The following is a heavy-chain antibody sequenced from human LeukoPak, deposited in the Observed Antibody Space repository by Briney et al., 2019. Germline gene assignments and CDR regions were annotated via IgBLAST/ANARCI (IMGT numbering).Heavy chain of an antibody. CDR3: ASTYSSGWYDRPFDY. CDR1: GFTFSSYA. V-gene: IGHV3-23*01. D-gene: IGHD6-19*01. Sequence: GGSLRLSCAASGFTFSSYAMSWVRQAPGKGLEWVSAISGSGGSTYYADSVKGRFTISRDNSKNTLYLQMNSLRAEDTAVYYCASTYSSGWYDRPFDYWGQGTLVTVSS. J-gene: IGHJ4*02. CDR2: ISGSGGST.